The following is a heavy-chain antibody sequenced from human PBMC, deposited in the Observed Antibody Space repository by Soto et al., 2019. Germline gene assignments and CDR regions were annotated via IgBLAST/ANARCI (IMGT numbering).Heavy chain of an antibody. D-gene: IGHD1-26*01. CDR2: IIPIFGTA. CDR3: ARDGGRHSGGIDY. J-gene: IGHJ4*02. V-gene: IGHV1-69*01. CDR1: GGTFSSYS. Sequence: QVQLVQSGAEVKQPGSSVKVSCKASGGTFSSYSINWLRQAPGQGLEWMGEIIPIFGTANYAQKFQGRVTITADESTSTAYMALSSLRSEDTAVYYCARDGGRHSGGIDYWGQGTLVPVSS.